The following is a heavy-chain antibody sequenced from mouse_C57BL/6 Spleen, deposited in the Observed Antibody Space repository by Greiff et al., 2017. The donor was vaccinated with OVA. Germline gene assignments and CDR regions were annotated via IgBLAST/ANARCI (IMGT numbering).Heavy chain of an antibody. J-gene: IGHJ1*03. CDR2: IDPETGGT. V-gene: IGHV1-15*01. CDR1: GYTFTDYE. D-gene: IGHD2-1*01. CDR3: TRPYGNRYWYFDV. Sequence: QVQLQQSGAELVRPGASVTLSCKASGYTFTDYEMHWVKQTPVHGLEWIGAIDPETGGTAYNQKFKGKAILTEGTSSSTAYMELRSLTSEDAAVYYCTRPYGNRYWYFDVWGTGTTVTVSS.